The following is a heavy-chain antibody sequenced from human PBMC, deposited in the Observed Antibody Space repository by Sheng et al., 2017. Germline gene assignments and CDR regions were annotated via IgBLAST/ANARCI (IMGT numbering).Heavy chain of an antibody. Sequence: EVQLVESGGGVVRPGGSLRLSCATSGFTFDDHGMHWVRQGPGKCLEWVSFINWDGSETYYGDSVRGRFTISRDNRRSTLSLQMNSLGPEDTAFYYCVKDLRTHFYGMDVWGQGTTVTVSS. CDR3: VKDLRTHFYGMDV. J-gene: IGHJ6*02. V-gene: IGHV3-43D*04. CDR2: INWDGSET. CDR1: GFTFDDHG.